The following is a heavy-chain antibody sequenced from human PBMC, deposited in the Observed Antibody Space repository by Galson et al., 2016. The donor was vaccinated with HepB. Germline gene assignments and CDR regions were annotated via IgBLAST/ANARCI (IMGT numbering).Heavy chain of an antibody. Sequence: SLRLSCAASGFTFSDYFMTWIRQAPGKGLEWVSYSSTSSNAIYYADSVRGRFTISRDNAKNSLFLQMNSLRAEDTAIDYCAGGPIKSYYYYGLDVWGQGTPVTVSS. CDR2: SSTSSNAI. J-gene: IGHJ6*02. CDR1: GFTFSDYF. CDR3: AGGPIKSYYYYGLDV. D-gene: IGHD2-15*01. V-gene: IGHV3-11*01.